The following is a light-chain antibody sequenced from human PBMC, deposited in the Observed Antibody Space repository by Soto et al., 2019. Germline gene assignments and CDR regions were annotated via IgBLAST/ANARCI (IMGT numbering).Light chain of an antibody. CDR2: AAS. V-gene: IGKV1-39*01. CDR1: QSISSY. J-gene: IGKJ1*01. Sequence: DIKMTQSPSSLSASVGDRVTITCRASQSISSYLNWYQQKPGKAPKLLIYAASSLQSGVPSRFSGSGSGIEFTLTISSLQPDDFATYYCQQYDSFSVTFGQGTKVDI. CDR3: QQYDSFSVT.